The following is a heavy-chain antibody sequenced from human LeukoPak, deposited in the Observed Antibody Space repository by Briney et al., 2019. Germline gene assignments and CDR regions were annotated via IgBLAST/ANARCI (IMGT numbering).Heavy chain of an antibody. V-gene: IGHV3-21*01. J-gene: IGHJ5*02. CDR2: ISSSSSYI. CDR1: GFTFSSYS. D-gene: IGHD6-13*01. CDR3: ARDRGPYSSSWPGYNWFDP. Sequence: GGSLRLSCAASGFTFSSYSMNWVRQAPGKGLEWVSSISSSSSYIYYADSVKGRFTISRDNAKNSLYLQMNSLRAEDTAVYYCARDRGPYSSSWPGYNWFDPWGQGTLVTVSS.